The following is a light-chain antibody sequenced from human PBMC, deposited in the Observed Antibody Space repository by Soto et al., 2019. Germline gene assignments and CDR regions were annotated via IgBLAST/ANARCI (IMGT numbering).Light chain of an antibody. Sequence: DIVMTQSPDSLAVSLGERATINCKSSQSVLYSSNNKNYLTWYQQKPGQPPKLLIYWASTRESGVPDRFSGSGSGTDFTLTISSLQAEGVAVYHCQQYYNPPWTFGRGPEVEIK. V-gene: IGKV4-1*01. J-gene: IGKJ1*01. CDR1: QSVLYSSNNKNY. CDR3: QQYYNPPWT. CDR2: WAS.